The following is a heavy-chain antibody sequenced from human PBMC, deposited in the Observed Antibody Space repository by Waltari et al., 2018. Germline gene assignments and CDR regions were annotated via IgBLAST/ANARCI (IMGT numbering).Heavy chain of an antibody. V-gene: IGHV1-18*01. Sequence: QVQLVQSGAEVKKPGASVNVSCKASGYTFTSYGISWVRQAPGQGLEWMGWIRVYNGNTNYAQKLQGRVTKTTDTSTSTAYMELRSLRSDDTAVYYCARDGRYSSGWFDAFDIWGQGTMVTVSS. CDR1: GYTFTSYG. D-gene: IGHD6-19*01. J-gene: IGHJ3*02. CDR3: ARDGRYSSGWFDAFDI. CDR2: IRVYNGNT.